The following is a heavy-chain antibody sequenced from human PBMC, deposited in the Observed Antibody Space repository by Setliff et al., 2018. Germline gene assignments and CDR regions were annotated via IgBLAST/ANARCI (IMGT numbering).Heavy chain of an antibody. CDR2: IIPSFGKA. Sequence: GASVKVSCKASGGTFGDYGITWVRQAPGQGLEGMGWIIPSFGKAKYAQKFQGRVTITADESTSTAYMELSSLRSEDTAVYYCARAVAPRDNYYYMDVWGKGTTVTVSS. V-gene: IGHV1-69*13. CDR1: GGTFGDYG. CDR3: ARAVAPRDNYYYMDV. D-gene: IGHD2-21*02. J-gene: IGHJ6*03.